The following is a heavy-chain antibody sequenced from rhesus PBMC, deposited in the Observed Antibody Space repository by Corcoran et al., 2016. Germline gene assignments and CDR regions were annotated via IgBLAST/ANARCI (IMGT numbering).Heavy chain of an antibody. J-gene: IGHJ4*01. D-gene: IGHD5-24*01. V-gene: IGHV2-174*01. Sequence: QVTLKESGPALVKPTQTLTLTCTFSVFSLTPSGMCVGWIRQPPGTALEWLALIYWDDDKGYSTSLKSRLTISKDTPKNQVVLTMTNMDPVDTATYYCARGRYSGYRVFDYWGQGVLVTVSS. CDR2: IYWDDDK. CDR1: VFSLTPSGMC. CDR3: ARGRYSGYRVFDY.